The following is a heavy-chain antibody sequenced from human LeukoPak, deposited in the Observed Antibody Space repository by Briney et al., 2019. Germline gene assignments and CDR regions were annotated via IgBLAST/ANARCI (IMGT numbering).Heavy chain of an antibody. J-gene: IGHJ6*02. CDR3: ARERFRDTAMVTFSYYYGMDV. V-gene: IGHV4-30-2*01. CDR2: IYHSGST. D-gene: IGHD5-18*01. Sequence: SETLSLTCAVSGGSISSGGYSWSWIRQPPGKGLEWIGYIYHSGSTYYNPSLKSRVTISVDRSKNQFSLKLSFVTAADTAVYYCARERFRDTAMVTFSYYYGMDVWGQGTTVTVSS. CDR1: GGSISSGGYS.